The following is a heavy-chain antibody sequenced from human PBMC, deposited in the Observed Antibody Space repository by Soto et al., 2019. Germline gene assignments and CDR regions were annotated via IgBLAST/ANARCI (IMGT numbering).Heavy chain of an antibody. CDR2: IKQGGSEK. Sequence: GGSLRLSCAASGFTFSSYWMNWVRQAPGKGLEWVANIKQGGSEKYYVDSVKGRFTISRDNAKNSLFLQMNSLRAEDTAVYYCARDHGYRSPSHYYFYGMDVWGQGTTVTVS. J-gene: IGHJ6*02. CDR3: ARDHGYRSPSHYYFYGMDV. V-gene: IGHV3-7*03. CDR1: GFTFSSYW. D-gene: IGHD6-13*01.